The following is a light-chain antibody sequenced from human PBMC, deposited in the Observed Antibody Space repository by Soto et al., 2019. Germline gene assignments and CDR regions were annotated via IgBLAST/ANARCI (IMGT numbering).Light chain of an antibody. V-gene: IGLV2-8*01. J-gene: IGLJ1*01. CDR3: SSYAGSRNV. Sequence: QSALTQPPSASGPPGQSVAISCTGTSSDVGGYNYVSWYQQHPGKAPKLMIYEVNKRPSGVPDRFSGSKSGNTASLTVSGLQAEDEADYYCSSYAGSRNVFGTGTKLTV. CDR2: EVN. CDR1: SSDVGGYNY.